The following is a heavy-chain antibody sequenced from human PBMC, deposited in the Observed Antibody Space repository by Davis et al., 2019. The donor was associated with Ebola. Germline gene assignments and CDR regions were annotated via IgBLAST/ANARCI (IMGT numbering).Heavy chain of an antibody. Sequence: PGGSLRLSCAASGFTFSSYSMNWVRQAPGKGLEWVSFISISSTTKYYADSAKGRFTVSRDNAKNSLYLQINSLRDEDTAVYYCARVPRGSFYSDYWGQGTLVTVSS. D-gene: IGHD3-16*01. CDR3: ARVPRGSFYSDY. V-gene: IGHV3-48*02. CDR1: GFTFSSYS. J-gene: IGHJ4*02. CDR2: ISISSTTK.